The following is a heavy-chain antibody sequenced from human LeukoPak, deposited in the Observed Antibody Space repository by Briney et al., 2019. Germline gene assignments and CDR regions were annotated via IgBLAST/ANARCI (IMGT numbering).Heavy chain of an antibody. CDR2: IIIDGSIT. CDR1: GLTFSSYW. J-gene: IGHJ3*02. V-gene: IGHV3-74*01. CDR3: TRVLTGGTTYDAFGI. Sequence: GGSLRLSCAASGLTFSSYWMHWVRQAPGKGLVWVSHIIIDGSITGYADSVKGRFTISRDNAKNTLYLQMNSLRAEDTAVYYCTRVLTGGTTYDAFGIWGQGKMVTVSS. D-gene: IGHD1-1*01.